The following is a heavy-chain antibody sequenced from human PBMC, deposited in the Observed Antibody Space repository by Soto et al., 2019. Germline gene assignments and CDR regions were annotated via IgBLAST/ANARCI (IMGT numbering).Heavy chain of an antibody. D-gene: IGHD3-10*01. V-gene: IGHV2-70*01. J-gene: IGHJ6*02. CDR1: GFSLSTSGMC. CDR3: ARMVTMVRGAPRRSYYYYGMDV. CDR2: IDWDDDK. Sequence: SGPTLVNPTQTLTLTCTFSGFSLSTSGMCVSWIRQPPGKALEWLALIDWDDDKYYSTSLKTRLTISKDTSKNQVVLTMTNMDPVDTATYYCARMVTMVRGAPRRSYYYYGMDVWGQGTTVTVSS.